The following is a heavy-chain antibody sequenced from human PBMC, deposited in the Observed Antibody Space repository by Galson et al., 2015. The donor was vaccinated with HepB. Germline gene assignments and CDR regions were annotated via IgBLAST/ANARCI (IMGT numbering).Heavy chain of an antibody. Sequence: SLRLSCAASGFTFNTYAMSWVRQAPGKGLEWISAISGSGGTTYYPDSVKGRFTISRDNSKDTDFLQMDNLRAEDAAVYYCVKEGSWFGGDWFDPWGQGALVTVS. CDR1: GFTFNTYA. CDR3: VKEGSWFGGDWFDP. J-gene: IGHJ5*02. V-gene: IGHV3-23*01. D-gene: IGHD3-16*01. CDR2: ISGSGGTT.